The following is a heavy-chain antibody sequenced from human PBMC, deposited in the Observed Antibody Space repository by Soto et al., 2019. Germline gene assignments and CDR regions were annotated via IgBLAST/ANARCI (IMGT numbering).Heavy chain of an antibody. CDR3: ARLPYSYSGYDETYFDY. Sequence: SETLSLTCAVSGYSITRGYYWGWIRQPPGKGLEWIGSIYHSGSTYYNPSLKSRVTISVDTPQKLFSLKLSSVTAADTAVYYCARLPYSYSGYDETYFDYWGQGTLVTVS. CDR2: IYHSGST. J-gene: IGHJ4*02. D-gene: IGHD5-12*01. V-gene: IGHV4-38-2*01. CDR1: GYSITRGYY.